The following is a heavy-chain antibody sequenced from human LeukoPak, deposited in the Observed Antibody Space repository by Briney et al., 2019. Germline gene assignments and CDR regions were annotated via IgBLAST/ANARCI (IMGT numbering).Heavy chain of an antibody. CDR3: ATYTSAIQYFLY. J-gene: IGHJ4*02. CDR1: GYSFTDYY. D-gene: IGHD6-19*01. CDR2: VNPSGGAT. V-gene: IGHV1-2*02. Sequence: GASVKVSCKASGYSFTDYYIHWVRQAPGQGPEWMGWVNPSGGATKYAQKFQDRVTMTRDTSISTAYLELSGLTSDDTAVYYCATYTSAIQYFLYWCLGTLVTVSS.